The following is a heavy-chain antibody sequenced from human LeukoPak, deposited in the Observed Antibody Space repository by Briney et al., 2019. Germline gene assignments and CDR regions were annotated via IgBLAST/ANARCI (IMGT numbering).Heavy chain of an antibody. CDR2: ICYSGST. CDR3: ARALGGGYCSSTSCYTAAFDI. CDR1: GGSISSGGYY. Sequence: SETLSLTCTVSGGSISSGGYYWRWLRQHPGKGLDWIGCICYSGSTYYNPSLKSRVTISVDTSKNQFSLKLSSVTAADTAVYYCARALGGGYCSSTSCYTAAFDIWGQGTMVTVSS. J-gene: IGHJ3*02. V-gene: IGHV4-31*03. D-gene: IGHD2-2*02.